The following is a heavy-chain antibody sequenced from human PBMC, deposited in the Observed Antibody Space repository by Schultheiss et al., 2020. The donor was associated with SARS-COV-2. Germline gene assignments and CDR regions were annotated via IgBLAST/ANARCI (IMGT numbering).Heavy chain of an antibody. V-gene: IGHV3-48*02. D-gene: IGHD2-15*01. CDR1: GFTFSSYS. Sequence: GGSLRLSCAASGFTFSSYSMNWVRQAPGKGLEWVSYISSSSSTIYYADSVKGRFTISRDNAKNSLYLQMNSLRDEDTAVYYCAREHSGGSPGSMDVWGQGTTVTVSS. CDR2: ISSSSSTI. CDR3: AREHSGGSPGSMDV. J-gene: IGHJ6*02.